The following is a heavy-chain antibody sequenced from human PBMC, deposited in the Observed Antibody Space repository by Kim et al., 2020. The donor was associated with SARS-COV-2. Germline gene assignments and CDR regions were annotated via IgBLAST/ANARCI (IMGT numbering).Heavy chain of an antibody. V-gene: IGHV1-46*01. D-gene: IGHD3-10*01. Sequence: ASVKVSCKASGYTFTRYYIHWVRQAPGQGLEWMGVIHPSGPTTVYAQKFQDRVIMTSDTSTSIVYMELRSLTSDDTAVYYCARDEGTAADFQNWGQGTQVTVSS. J-gene: IGHJ1*01. CDR2: IHPSGPTT. CDR1: GYTFTRYY. CDR3: ARDEGTAADFQN.